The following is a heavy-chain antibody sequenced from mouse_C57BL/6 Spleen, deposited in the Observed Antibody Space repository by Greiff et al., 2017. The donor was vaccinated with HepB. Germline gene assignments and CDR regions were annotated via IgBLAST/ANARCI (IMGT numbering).Heavy chain of an antibody. CDR3: ASYCYGSNFDV. CDR2: IDPSDSYT. J-gene: IGHJ1*03. D-gene: IGHD1-1*01. V-gene: IGHV1-69*01. Sequence: QVQLQQPGAELVMPGASVKLSCKASGYTFTSYWMHWVKQRPGQGLEWIGEIDPSDSYTNYNQKFKGKSTLTVDKSSSTAYMQLSSLTSEDSAVYYCASYCYGSNFDVWGTGTTVTVSS. CDR1: GYTFTSYW.